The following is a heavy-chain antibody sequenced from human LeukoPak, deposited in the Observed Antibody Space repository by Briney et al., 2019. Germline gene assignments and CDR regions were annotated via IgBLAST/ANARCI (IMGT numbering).Heavy chain of an antibody. CDR2: VYFSGTS. D-gene: IGHD3-10*01. J-gene: IGHJ4*02. CDR3: ARRRMIRGVIIFDY. Sequence: SETLSLTCSVSGGSVSSGTYYETWIRQPPGKGLEWIGHVYFSGTSSYNPSLKSRVTISADTSKNQFSLKLISVTAADTAVYFCARRRMIRGVIIFDYWGPGALVTVSS. CDR1: GGSVSSGTYY. V-gene: IGHV4-61*01.